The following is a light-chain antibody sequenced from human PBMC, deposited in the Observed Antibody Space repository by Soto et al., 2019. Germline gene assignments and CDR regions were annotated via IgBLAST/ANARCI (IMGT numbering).Light chain of an antibody. CDR2: GNS. Sequence: QSALTQPPSVSGAPGQRVTISCTGSSSNIWAGSDVHWYQQLPGTAPKLLIYGNSNRPSGVPDRFSGSKSGTSASLAITGLQAEDEDDYSFQSYDSSLSGWVFCGGTKVTVL. CDR1: SSNIWAGSD. V-gene: IGLV1-40*01. J-gene: IGLJ3*02. CDR3: QSYDSSLSGWV.